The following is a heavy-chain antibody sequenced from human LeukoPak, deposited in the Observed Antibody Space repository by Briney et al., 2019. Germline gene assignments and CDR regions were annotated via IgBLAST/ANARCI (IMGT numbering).Heavy chain of an antibody. Sequence: ASVKVSCKVSGYSPTELSMHWVRQAPGKGLEWMGGFDPEDGETIYAQKFQDRVTMTEDTSTDTAYMELSSLRSEDTAVYYCARLSNYYDSSGYLDAFDIWGEGTMVSVSS. J-gene: IGHJ3*02. CDR1: GYSPTELS. D-gene: IGHD3-22*01. V-gene: IGHV1-24*01. CDR2: FDPEDGET. CDR3: ARLSNYYDSSGYLDAFDI.